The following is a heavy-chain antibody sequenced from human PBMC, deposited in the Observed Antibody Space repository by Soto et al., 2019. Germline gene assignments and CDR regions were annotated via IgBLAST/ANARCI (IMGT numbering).Heavy chain of an antibody. CDR2: ISYDGSDK. CDR1: GFTFSSYA. J-gene: IGHJ4*02. D-gene: IGHD3-16*01. Sequence: QVQLVESGGGVVQPGRSLRLSCAASGFTFSSYAMHWVRQAPGKGLEWVAVISYDGSDKKYADSVKGRFNISKDNSKNTLNLQMNTLRADDTAVYYCAKALGELTPESFDYWGQGTMITVSS. CDR3: AKALGELTPESFDY. V-gene: IGHV3-30*18.